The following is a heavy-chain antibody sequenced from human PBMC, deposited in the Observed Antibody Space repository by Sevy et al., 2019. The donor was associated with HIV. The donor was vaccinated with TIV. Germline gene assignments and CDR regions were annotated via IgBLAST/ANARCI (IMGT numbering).Heavy chain of an antibody. CDR3: TRPLATADTPEYFFDY. Sequence: GGSLRLSCTSSGFTFGDYAMSWFRQAPGKGREWVAFIRRNSHEPYGGTTEYAASVKGRFTISRDDSKSIAYLQMNSLKTDDTAVYYCTRPLATADTPEYFFDYWGQGILVTVSS. CDR1: GFTFGDYA. D-gene: IGHD5-12*01. V-gene: IGHV3-49*03. CDR2: IRRNSHEPYGGTT. J-gene: IGHJ4*02.